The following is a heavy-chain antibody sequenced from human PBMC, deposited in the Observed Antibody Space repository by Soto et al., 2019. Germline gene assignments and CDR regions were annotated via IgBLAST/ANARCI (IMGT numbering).Heavy chain of an antibody. CDR2: TYYSGST. D-gene: IGHD6-25*01. J-gene: IGHJ6*02. Sequence: SETLSLTCTVSGGSIVYYYWSWIRQSPGKGLEWMGYTYYSGSTNYNSSLKSRLTISVDMSKNQFSLKLSSVTAADTAVYFCARGPYSSATQTHAPSYGMDVWGQGTTVTVYS. CDR3: ARGPYSSATQTHAPSYGMDV. CDR1: GGSIVYYY. V-gene: IGHV4-59*01.